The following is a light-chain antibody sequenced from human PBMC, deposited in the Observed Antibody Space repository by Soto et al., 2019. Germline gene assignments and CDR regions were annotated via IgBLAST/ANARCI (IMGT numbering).Light chain of an antibody. CDR1: ESISAY. J-gene: IGKJ4*01. V-gene: IGKV1-39*01. CDR2: SAS. Sequence: IQLPQSPSSLSASVGDRVTIACRASESISAYLNWYQHKPGEAPKVLGYSASTLRGGVPSRFSGTGSGTEFTLTISSLQPEDVATYYCQQTFSNLLSFGGGTKVEIK. CDR3: QQTFSNLLS.